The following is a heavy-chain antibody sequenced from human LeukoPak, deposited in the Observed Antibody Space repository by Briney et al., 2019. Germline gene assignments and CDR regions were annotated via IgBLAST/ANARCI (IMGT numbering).Heavy chain of an antibody. Sequence: SETLSLTCTVSGGSISSYYWSWIRQPPGKGLEWIGYIYYSGSTNYNPSLKSRVTISVDTSKNQFSLKLGSVTAADTAVYYCARMGSGYSGYDNYYYYYYGMDVWGQGTTVTVSS. CDR2: IYYSGST. CDR1: GGSISSYY. CDR3: ARMGSGYSGYDNYYYYYYGMDV. V-gene: IGHV4-59*08. D-gene: IGHD5-12*01. J-gene: IGHJ6*02.